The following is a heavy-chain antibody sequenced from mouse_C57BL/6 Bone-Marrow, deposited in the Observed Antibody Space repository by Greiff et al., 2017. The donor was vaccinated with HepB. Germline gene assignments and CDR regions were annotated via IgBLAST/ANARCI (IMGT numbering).Heavy chain of an antibody. CDR2: INPGSGGT. CDR1: GYAFTNYL. J-gene: IGHJ2*01. CDR3: ARSPDGNHLLLYYLDY. V-gene: IGHV1-54*01. D-gene: IGHD2-1*01. Sequence: VQLQQSGAELVRPGTSVKVSCKASGYAFTNYLIEWVKQRPGQGLEWIGVINPGSGGTTYNEKFKGKATLTAEKSSSTAYMQLSSLTSEDSAVYFCARSPDGNHLLLYYLDYWGQGTTLTVSS.